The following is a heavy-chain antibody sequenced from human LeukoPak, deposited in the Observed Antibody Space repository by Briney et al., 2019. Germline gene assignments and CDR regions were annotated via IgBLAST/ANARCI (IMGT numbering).Heavy chain of an antibody. CDR2: ISSDGTRT. Sequence: GGSLRLSCAVSGFTFGTYWMHWVRQAPGRGPVWVSRISSDGTRTSYVDSVRGRFTISRDNAKNTLYLQMNSLRVEDTAVYYCARSPNCGGDCSWGQGTLVTVSS. CDR1: GFTFGTYW. D-gene: IGHD2-21*02. V-gene: IGHV3-74*01. J-gene: IGHJ5*02. CDR3: ARSPNCGGDCS.